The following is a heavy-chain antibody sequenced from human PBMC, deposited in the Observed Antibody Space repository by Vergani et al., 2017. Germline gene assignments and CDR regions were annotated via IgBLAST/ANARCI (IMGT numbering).Heavy chain of an antibody. J-gene: IGHJ6*02. CDR2: MFYTGST. D-gene: IGHD4-17*01. V-gene: IGHV4-39*01. CDR1: GGSISSSSYY. Sequence: QLQLQESGPGLVKPSETLSLTCTVSGGSISSSSYYWGWIRQPPGKGLEWIGSMFYTGSTYYNPSLKSRVTISIDTPKNQFSLRLSSVTAADTAVYYCAGQGPMVTTWGCRYYGMDVWGQGTTVTVSS. CDR3: AGQGPMVTTWGCRYYGMDV.